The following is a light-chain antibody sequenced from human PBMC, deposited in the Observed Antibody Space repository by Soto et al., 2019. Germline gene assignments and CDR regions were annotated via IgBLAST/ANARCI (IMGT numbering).Light chain of an antibody. CDR1: SSDVGSYNL. CDR3: CSYAGSSTFVV. Sequence: QSVLTQPASVSGFPGQSITISCTGTSSDVGSYNLVSWYQQHPGKAPKLMIYEGSKRPSGVSNRFSGSKSGNTASLTISGLQAEDEADYYCCSYAGSSTFVVFGGGTQLTVL. V-gene: IGLV2-23*03. CDR2: EGS. J-gene: IGLJ2*01.